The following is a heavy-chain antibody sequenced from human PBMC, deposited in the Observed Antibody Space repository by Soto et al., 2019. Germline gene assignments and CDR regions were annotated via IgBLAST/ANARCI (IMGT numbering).Heavy chain of an antibody. Sequence: PGGSLRLSCAASGFTFSSYAMSWVRQAPGKGLEWVSAISGSGGSTYYADSVKGRFTISRDNSKNTLYLQMNSLRAEDTAVYYCAKAHFSGSCYPWFDPWGQGTLVTFSS. V-gene: IGHV3-23*01. CDR2: ISGSGGST. CDR3: AKAHFSGSCYPWFDP. CDR1: GFTFSSYA. J-gene: IGHJ5*02. D-gene: IGHD2-15*01.